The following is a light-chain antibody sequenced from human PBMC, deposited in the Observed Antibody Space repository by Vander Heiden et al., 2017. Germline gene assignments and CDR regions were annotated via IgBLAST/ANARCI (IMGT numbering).Light chain of an antibody. CDR3: QQSYSTPRT. CDR1: QSISNY. V-gene: IGKV1-39*01. Sequence: DIQMTQSPSSLSASVGDRVTVTCRASQSISNYVNWYQQKPGKAPKLLIHAASSLQSGVPSRFSGSRSGTDFTLTISSLQPEDFATYYCQQSYSTPRTFGQGTKVEI. J-gene: IGKJ1*01. CDR2: AAS.